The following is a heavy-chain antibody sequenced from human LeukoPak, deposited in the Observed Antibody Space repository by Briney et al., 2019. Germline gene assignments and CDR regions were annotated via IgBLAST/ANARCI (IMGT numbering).Heavy chain of an antibody. CDR3: ARGPDILTGYFNDAFDI. J-gene: IGHJ3*02. D-gene: IGHD3-9*01. CDR1: GYSISSGYY. CDR2: IYHSGST. Sequence: PSETLFLTCAVSGYSISSGYYWGWIRQPPGKGLEWIGSIYHSGSTYYNPSLKSRVTISVDTSKNQFSLKLNSVTAADTAVYYCARGPDILTGYFNDAFDIWGQGTMVTVSS. V-gene: IGHV4-38-2*01.